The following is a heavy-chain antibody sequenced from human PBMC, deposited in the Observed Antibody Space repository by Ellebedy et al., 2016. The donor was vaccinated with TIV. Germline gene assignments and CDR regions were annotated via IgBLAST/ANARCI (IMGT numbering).Heavy chain of an antibody. Sequence: LSLTCAASGFTFSSYWMHWVRHAPGKGPVWVSRIYNDGSITSYADSVKGRFTISRDNAKNTLYLQMNSLRADDTAVYYCARTPGGWFDPWGQGTLVTVSS. J-gene: IGHJ5*02. CDR2: IYNDGSIT. CDR1: GFTFSSYW. D-gene: IGHD2-15*01. V-gene: IGHV3-74*01. CDR3: ARTPGGWFDP.